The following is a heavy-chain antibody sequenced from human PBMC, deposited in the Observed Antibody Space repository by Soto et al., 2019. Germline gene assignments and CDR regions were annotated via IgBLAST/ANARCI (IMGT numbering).Heavy chain of an antibody. CDR1: GFTFSSYG. D-gene: IGHD1-7*01. J-gene: IGHJ4*02. V-gene: IGHV3-30*18. CDR3: AKVGTLGSHTDY. Sequence: GGSLRLSCAASGFTFSSYGMHWVRQAPGKGLEWVAVISYDGSNKYYADSVKGRFTISRDNSKNTLYLQMNSLRAEDTAVYYCAKVGTLGSHTDYWGQGTLVTVSS. CDR2: ISYDGSNK.